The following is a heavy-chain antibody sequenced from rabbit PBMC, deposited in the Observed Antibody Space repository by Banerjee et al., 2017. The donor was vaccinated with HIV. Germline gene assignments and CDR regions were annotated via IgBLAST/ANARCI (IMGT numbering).Heavy chain of an antibody. J-gene: IGHJ4*01. CDR2: IYTSSGNT. CDR3: ARELNYNSGGWGVGLSL. V-gene: IGHV1S40*01. CDR1: GFSFSSSYW. D-gene: IGHD4-1*01. Sequence: QSLEESGGDLVKPGASLTLTCTASGFSFSSSYWICWVRQAPGKGLEWIACIYTSSGNTYYASWAKGRFTGSKTSSTTVTLQMTSLTAADTATYFCARELNYNSGGWGVGLSLWGPGTLV.